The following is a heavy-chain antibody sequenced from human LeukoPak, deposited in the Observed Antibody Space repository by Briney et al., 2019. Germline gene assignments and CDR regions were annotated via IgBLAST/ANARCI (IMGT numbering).Heavy chain of an antibody. CDR3: ARDGVWFGELSSYFDY. J-gene: IGHJ4*02. Sequence: GASVKASCKASGYTFTGYYMHWVRQAPGQGLEWMGWINPNSGGTNYAQKFQGRVTMTRDTSISTAYMELSRLRSDDTAVYYCARDGVWFGELSSYFDYWGQGTLVTVSS. CDR2: INPNSGGT. CDR1: GYTFTGYY. D-gene: IGHD3-10*01. V-gene: IGHV1-2*02.